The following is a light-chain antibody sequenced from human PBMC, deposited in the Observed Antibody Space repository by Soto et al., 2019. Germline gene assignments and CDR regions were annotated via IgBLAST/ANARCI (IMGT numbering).Light chain of an antibody. CDR1: SSNIGSNT. J-gene: IGLJ1*01. V-gene: IGLV1-44*01. CDR2: SNN. Sequence: QSVLTQPPSASGTPGQRVTISCSGSSSNIGSNTVNWYQQLPGTAPKLLIYSNNQRPSGVPDRFSGSKSGTSASLAISGLQSEDEADYYCAAWDDSLSHYVFGTETKLTVL. CDR3: AAWDDSLSHYV.